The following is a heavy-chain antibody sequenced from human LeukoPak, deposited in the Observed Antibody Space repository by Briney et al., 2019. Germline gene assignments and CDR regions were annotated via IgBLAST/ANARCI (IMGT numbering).Heavy chain of an antibody. V-gene: IGHV3-23*01. J-gene: IGHJ4*02. Sequence: PGGSLRLSCAASGFTFSSYAMSWVRQAPGKGLEWVSTIGGGGESTYYADSGKGRFTISRDNSKNTVYLQMNSPRAEDAAVYYCAKVLSGSQDYWGQGTLVTVLS. D-gene: IGHD1-20*01. CDR3: AKVLSGSQDY. CDR2: IGGGGEST. CDR1: GFTFSSYA.